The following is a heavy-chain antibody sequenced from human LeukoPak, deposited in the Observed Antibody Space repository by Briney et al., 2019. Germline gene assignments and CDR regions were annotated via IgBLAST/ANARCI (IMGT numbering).Heavy chain of an antibody. D-gene: IGHD5-18*01. J-gene: IGHJ6*04. CDR2: IIPIFGTA. CDR1: GGTFSSYA. V-gene: IGHV1-69*13. CDR3: ARDLRGAYSYGAPYYYYGMDV. Sequence: GASVKVSCKASGGTFSSYAISWVRQAPGQGLEWMGGIIPIFGTANHAQKFQGRVTITADESTSTAYMELSSLRSEDTAVYYCARDLRGAYSYGAPYYYYGMDVWGKGTTVTVSS.